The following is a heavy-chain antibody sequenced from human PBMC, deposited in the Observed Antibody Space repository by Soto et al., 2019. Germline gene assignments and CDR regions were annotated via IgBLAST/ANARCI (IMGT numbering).Heavy chain of an antibody. Sequence: EVQLLESGGGLVQPGGSLRLSCAASGFTFSSYAMSWVRQAPGKGLEWVSAISGSGGSTYYADSVKGRFTISRANSKNTMYLQINCLSAEDTAVYYCARRSSGWYFDYWGQGPVVIVSS. CDR2: ISGSGGST. CDR3: ARRSSGWYFDY. V-gene: IGHV3-23*01. J-gene: IGHJ4*02. D-gene: IGHD6-19*01. CDR1: GFTFSSYA.